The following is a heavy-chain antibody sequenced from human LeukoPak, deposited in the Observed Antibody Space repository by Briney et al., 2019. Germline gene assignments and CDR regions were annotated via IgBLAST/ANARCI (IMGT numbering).Heavy chain of an antibody. CDR1: GFTFSNSW. D-gene: IGHD3-22*01. CDR2: IKQDGSEK. CDR3: ARDLYRIVVVPHYFDY. V-gene: IGHV3-7*01. J-gene: IGHJ4*02. Sequence: GGSLRLSCAASGFTFSNSWMSWVRQAPGKGLEWVANIKQDGSEKYYVDSVKGRFTISRDNAKNSLYLQMNSLRAEDTAVYYCARDLYRIVVVPHYFDYWGQGTLVTVSS.